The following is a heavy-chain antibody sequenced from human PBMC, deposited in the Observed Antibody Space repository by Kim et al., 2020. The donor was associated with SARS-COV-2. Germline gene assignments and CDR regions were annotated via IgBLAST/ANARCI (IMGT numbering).Heavy chain of an antibody. CDR2: VGSEINVGTI. CDR3: SSDVYGRQYAFWDNGNCLT. CDR1: GFTFGDYA. J-gene: IGHJ1*01. Sequence: GGSLRLSCTASGFTFGDYAISWFRQTPEKGLEWVGFVGSEINVGTIIYAASVTGRFTISRDDSRGNAYLQMNSLRTEDTAVYYCSSDVYGRQYAFWDNGNCLTWGQDTLVTLPS. D-gene: IGHD3-3*02. V-gene: IGHV3-49*03.